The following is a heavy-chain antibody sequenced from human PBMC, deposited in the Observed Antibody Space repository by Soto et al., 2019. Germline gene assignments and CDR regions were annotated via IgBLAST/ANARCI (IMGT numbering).Heavy chain of an antibody. D-gene: IGHD5-12*01. CDR1: GFTFSSYA. J-gene: IGHJ4*02. Sequence: QVQLVESGGGVVQPGRSLRLSCAASGFTFSSYAMHWVRQAPGKGLEWVAVISYDGSNKYYADSVKGRFTISRDNSKNTLYLQMNSLRAEDTAVYYCARDSLLSMVATGGFDYWGQGTLVTVPS. CDR3: ARDSLLSMVATGGFDY. CDR2: ISYDGSNK. V-gene: IGHV3-30-3*01.